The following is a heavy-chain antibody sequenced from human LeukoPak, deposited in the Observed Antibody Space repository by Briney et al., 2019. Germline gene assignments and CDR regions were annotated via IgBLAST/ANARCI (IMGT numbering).Heavy chain of an antibody. CDR1: GFTFSSYG. D-gene: IGHD5-24*01. J-gene: IGHJ5*02. V-gene: IGHV3-30*02. CDR3: ARDVATISNWFDP. CDR2: IRYDGSNK. Sequence: GGSLRLSCAASGFTFSSYGMHWVRQAPGKGLEWVAFIRYDGSNKYYADSVKGRFTISRDNAENSLYLQMNSLRAEDTAVYYCARDVATISNWFDPWGQGTLVTVSS.